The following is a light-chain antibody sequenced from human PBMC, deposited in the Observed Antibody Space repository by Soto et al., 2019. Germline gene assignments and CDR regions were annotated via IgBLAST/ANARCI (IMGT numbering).Light chain of an antibody. J-gene: IGKJ2*01. CDR1: QSVSSSY. Sequence: EIVLTQSPASLSLSPGERATLSCRASQSVSSSYLAWYQQKPGQAPRLLIYAASSRDTGIPDRFSGSGSGTDFTLTITRLQPEDFAMYYCQQCFTSPYTFGQGTKLEIK. V-gene: IGKV3-20*01. CDR3: QQCFTSPYT. CDR2: AAS.